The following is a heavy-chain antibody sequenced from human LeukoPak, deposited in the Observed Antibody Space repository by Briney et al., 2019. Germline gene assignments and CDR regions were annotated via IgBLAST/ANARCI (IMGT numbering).Heavy chain of an antibody. Sequence: GASVKVSCKASGGTFSSYAISWVRQAPGQGFEWMGRIIPIFGTANYAQKFQGRVTITTDESTSTAYMELSSLRSEDTAVYYCARGGFLCGGDCPFDYWGRGTLVTVSS. D-gene: IGHD2-21*02. J-gene: IGHJ4*02. CDR1: GGTFSSYA. CDR2: IIPIFGTA. V-gene: IGHV1-69*05. CDR3: ARGGFLCGGDCPFDY.